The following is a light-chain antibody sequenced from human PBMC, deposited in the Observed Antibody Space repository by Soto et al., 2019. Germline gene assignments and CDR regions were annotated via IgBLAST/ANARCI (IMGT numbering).Light chain of an antibody. CDR1: NSDVGGYDY. Sequence: QSALTQPRSVSGSPGQAVTFSCTGTNSDVGGYDYVSWYQQLPGEAPKLIIYDVTKRPSGVPNRFSGSKSGNTASLTISGLQAEDGADYFCSSFAGSYTHVFGSGTKVTVL. V-gene: IGLV2-11*01. CDR2: DVT. CDR3: SSFAGSYTHV. J-gene: IGLJ1*01.